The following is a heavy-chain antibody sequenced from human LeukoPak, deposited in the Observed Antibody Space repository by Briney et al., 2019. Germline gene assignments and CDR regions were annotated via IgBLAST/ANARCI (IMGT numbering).Heavy chain of an antibody. D-gene: IGHD2/OR15-2a*01. CDR2: IIPILGIA. V-gene: IGHV1-69*04. J-gene: IGHJ4*02. Sequence: SVRVSCKASGYTFTSYDISWVRQAPGQGLEWMGRIIPILGIANYAQKFQGRVTITADKSTSTAYMELSSLRSEDTAVYYCARGLNSEVDYWGQGTLVTVSS. CDR3: ARGLNSEVDY. CDR1: GYTFTSYD.